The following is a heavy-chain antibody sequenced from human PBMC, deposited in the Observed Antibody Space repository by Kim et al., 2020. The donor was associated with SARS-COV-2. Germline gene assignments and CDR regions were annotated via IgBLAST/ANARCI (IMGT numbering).Heavy chain of an antibody. D-gene: IGHD3-22*01. CDR2: IYPGDSDT. J-gene: IGHJ3*01. V-gene: IGHV5-51*01. CDR3: AGAHLYDRSGYPMGDAFEV. Sequence: GESLKISCKGSGYSFTNYWIGWVRQMPGKGLEWMGIIYPGDSDTRYSPSFLGQVTISADNSISTAFLQWNSLKASDTAIYYCAGAHLYDRSGYPMGDAFEVWGQGTLVTVSS. CDR1: GYSFTNYW.